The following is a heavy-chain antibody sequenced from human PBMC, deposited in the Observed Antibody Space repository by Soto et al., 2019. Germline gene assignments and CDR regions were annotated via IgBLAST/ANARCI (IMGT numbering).Heavy chain of an antibody. J-gene: IGHJ4*02. CDR1: GGTFSSYT. CDR3: ASGHCSGGSCWYFDY. V-gene: IGHV1-69*02. D-gene: IGHD2-15*01. Sequence: QVQLVQSGAEVKKPGSSVKVSCKASGGTFSSYTISWVRQAPGQGLEWMGRIIPILGIANYAHKFPGRVTITADKSTSTAYMELSSLRSEDTAVYYCASGHCSGGSCWYFDYWGQGTLVTVSS. CDR2: IIPILGIA.